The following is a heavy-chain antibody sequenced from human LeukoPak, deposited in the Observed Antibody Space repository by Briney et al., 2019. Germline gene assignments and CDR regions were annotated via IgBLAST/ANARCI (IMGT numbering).Heavy chain of an antibody. CDR2: IRSKVYGGTP. J-gene: IGHJ3*02. CDR1: GFTFGDYA. CDR3: ARVRAHYYENSGYLAISGAFDI. Sequence: PGGSLRLSCTASGFTFGDYAMTWVRQAPGKGLEWVGFIRSKVYGGTPEYAASVKGRFTISRDDSKGIAYLQMNSLRAEDTAVYYCARVRAHYYENSGYLAISGAFDIWGQGTMVTVSS. V-gene: IGHV3-49*04. D-gene: IGHD3-22*01.